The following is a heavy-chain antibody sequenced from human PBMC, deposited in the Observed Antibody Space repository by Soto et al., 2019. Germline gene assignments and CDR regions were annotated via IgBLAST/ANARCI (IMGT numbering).Heavy chain of an antibody. V-gene: IGHV3-7*01. J-gene: IGHJ4*02. D-gene: IGHD3-10*01. Sequence: ESGGGLVQPGGSLRLSCAASGFTFGSYWMSWVRQTPGKGLEWVANINQDGSQKFYVGSVKGRFTISRDNTKNSLYLQVDSLRAEDTAMYYCARDLGATVRGSDYWGQGTQVTVSS. CDR3: ARDLGATVRGSDY. CDR2: INQDGSQK. CDR1: GFTFGSYW.